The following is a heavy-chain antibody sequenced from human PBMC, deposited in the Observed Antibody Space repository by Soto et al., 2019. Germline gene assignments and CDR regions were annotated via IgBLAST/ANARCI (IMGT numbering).Heavy chain of an antibody. J-gene: IGHJ4*02. V-gene: IGHV4-59*08. CDR3: ARHSYGNSPFDY. Sequence: SEILSLTCTVSGGSISSYYWSWIRQPPGKGLEWIGYIYYSGSTNYNPSLKSRVTISVDTSKNQFSLKLSSVTAADTAVYYCARHSYGNSPFDYWGQGTLVTVSS. CDR2: IYYSGST. CDR1: GGSISSYY. D-gene: IGHD3-16*01.